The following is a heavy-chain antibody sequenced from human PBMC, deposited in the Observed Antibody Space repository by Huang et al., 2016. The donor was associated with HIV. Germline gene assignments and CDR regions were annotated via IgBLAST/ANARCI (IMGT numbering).Heavy chain of an antibody. J-gene: IGHJ3*02. CDR1: GDSITTRTYY. Sequence: QVQLQESGPGLVKPSETLSLTCTVSGDSITTRTYYWGWIRQSPGKGLEWIGSIYYNGKTHHNPSLKGRITRSIDTSKNEFSLNRRSVTATDTAVFYCARHYAYSYFFRYFDIWGQGTMVTVSS. D-gene: IGHD3-16*01. V-gene: IGHV4-39*01. CDR3: ARHYAYSYFFRYFDI. CDR2: IYYNGKT.